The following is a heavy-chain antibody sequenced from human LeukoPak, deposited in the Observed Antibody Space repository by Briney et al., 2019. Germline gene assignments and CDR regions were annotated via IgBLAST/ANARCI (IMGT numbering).Heavy chain of an antibody. CDR3: AKTTTGYSSGRYPGWPVDY. D-gene: IGHD6-19*01. CDR2: ISGSGVST. CDR1: GFTFSTYG. V-gene: IGHV3-23*01. J-gene: IGHJ4*02. Sequence: PGGSLRLSCAASGFTFSTYGMTWVRQAPGKGLEWVSGISGSGVSTYYADSVKGRFTISRDNSKNTLYLQMNSLSTEDTAVYYCAKTTTGYSSGRYPGWPVDYWGQGTLVTVSS.